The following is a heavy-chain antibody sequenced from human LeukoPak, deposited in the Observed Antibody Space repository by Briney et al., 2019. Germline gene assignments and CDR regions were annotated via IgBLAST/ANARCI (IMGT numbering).Heavy chain of an antibody. J-gene: IGHJ6*02. D-gene: IGHD1-7*01. CDR2: IKQDGSEK. CDR3: ARGYNWNYGYYYYGMDV. CDR1: GFTFSSYA. V-gene: IGHV3-7*04. Sequence: PGGSLRLSCAASGFTFSSYAMHWVRQAPGKGLEWVANIKQDGSEKYYVDSVKGRFTISRDNAKNSLYLQMNSLRAEDTAVYYCARGYNWNYGYYYYGMDVWGQGTTVTVSS.